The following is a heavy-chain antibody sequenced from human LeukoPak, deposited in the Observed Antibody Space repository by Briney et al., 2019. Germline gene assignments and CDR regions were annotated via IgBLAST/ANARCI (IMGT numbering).Heavy chain of an antibody. J-gene: IGHJ4*02. D-gene: IGHD1-26*01. CDR2: ISSNGGYI. Sequence: GGSLRLSCAGSGFSFSTYALHWVRQAPGKGLEYVSGISSNGGYIYYSNSVKGRFTISRDNSKNTVYLQMGSLRAEDMAVYYCAIGRKSGTYKYYFDYWGQGTLVTVSS. CDR1: GFSFSTYA. CDR3: AIGRKSGTYKYYFDY. V-gene: IGHV3-64*01.